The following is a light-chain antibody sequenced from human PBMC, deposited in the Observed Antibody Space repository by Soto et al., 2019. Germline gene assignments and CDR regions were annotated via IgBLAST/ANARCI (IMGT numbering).Light chain of an antibody. CDR3: QQYNNWPLT. Sequence: EIVLTQSPGTLSLSPWERATLSCRASQSVSSYSLAWYQKKPGQAPRLLIYGASSRATGIPDRFSGSGSGTEFTLTISSLQSEDFAVYYCQQYNNWPLTFGGGTKVDIK. V-gene: IGKV3D-15*01. CDR1: QSVSSY. CDR2: GAS. J-gene: IGKJ4*01.